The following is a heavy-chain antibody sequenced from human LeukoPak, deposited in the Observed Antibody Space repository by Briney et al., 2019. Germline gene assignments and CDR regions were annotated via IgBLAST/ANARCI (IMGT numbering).Heavy chain of an antibody. J-gene: IGHJ6*02. V-gene: IGHV4-39*01. D-gene: IGHD3-10*01. CDR3: ARRPDMVRGVIGGMDV. CDR2: IYYSGST. CDR1: GFTFSSYW. Sequence: GSLRLSCAASGFTFSSYWMSWVRQPPGKGLEWIGSIYYSGSTYYNPSPKSRVTISVDTSKNQFSLKLSSVTAADTAVYYCARRPDMVRGVIGGMDVWGQGTTVTVSS.